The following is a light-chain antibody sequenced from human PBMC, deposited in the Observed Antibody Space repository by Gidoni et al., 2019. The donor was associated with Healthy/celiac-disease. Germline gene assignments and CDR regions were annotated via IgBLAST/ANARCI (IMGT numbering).Light chain of an antibody. Sequence: RVTITCRAGQNISRYLNWYQQKPGKAPNLLIYGASSLESGVPSRFSGSGSGTDFTLTISILQPEDFATYYCQQTYSSPPTFXXXTKVEIK. CDR3: QQTYSSPPT. CDR1: QNISRY. J-gene: IGKJ1*01. CDR2: GAS. V-gene: IGKV1-39*01.